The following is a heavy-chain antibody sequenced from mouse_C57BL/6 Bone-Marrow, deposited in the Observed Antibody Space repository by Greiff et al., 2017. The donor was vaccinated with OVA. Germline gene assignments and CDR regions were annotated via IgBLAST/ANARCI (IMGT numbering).Heavy chain of an antibody. Sequence: VKLVESGAELARPGASVKLSCKASGYTFTSYGISWVKQRTGQGLEWIGEIYPRSGNTYYNEKFKGKATLTADKSSSTAYMELRSLTSEDSAVYFCARGGITTVDYWGQGTTLTVSS. CDR3: ARGGITTVDY. CDR1: GYTFTSYG. J-gene: IGHJ2*01. CDR2: IYPRSGNT. V-gene: IGHV1-81*01. D-gene: IGHD1-1*01.